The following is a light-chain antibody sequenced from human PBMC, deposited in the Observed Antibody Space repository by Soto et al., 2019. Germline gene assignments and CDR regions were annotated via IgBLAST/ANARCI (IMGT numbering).Light chain of an antibody. CDR3: QQYGSSPRT. Sequence: EIVFTQSPGTLSLSPGERATPSRRASQSVSSSYLAWYQQKPGQAPRLLIYGASSRATGIPDRFSGSGSGTDFTLTISRLEPEDFAVYYCQQYGSSPRTFGQGTKVHIK. CDR1: QSVSSSY. V-gene: IGKV3-20*01. J-gene: IGKJ1*01. CDR2: GAS.